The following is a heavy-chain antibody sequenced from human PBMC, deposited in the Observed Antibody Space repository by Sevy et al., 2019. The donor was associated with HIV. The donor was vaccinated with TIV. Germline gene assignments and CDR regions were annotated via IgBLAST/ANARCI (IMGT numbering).Heavy chain of an antibody. CDR2: IYHSGST. V-gene: IGHV4-4*03. J-gene: IGHJ5*02. D-gene: IGHD3-16*01. CDR1: GGSITSVNW. Sequence: LRRPLSLTCAVSGGSITSVNWWHWVRQPPGKGLEWIGEIYHSGSTNYNPSLKSRVTISADNSKNQFSLNLYSVTAADTAVYYCARGGETPRGFDPWGQGSLVTVSS. CDR3: ARGGETPRGFDP.